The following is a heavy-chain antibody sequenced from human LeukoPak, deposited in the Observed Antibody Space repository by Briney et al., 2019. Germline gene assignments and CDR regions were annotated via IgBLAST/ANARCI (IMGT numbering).Heavy chain of an antibody. CDR1: GFTFGDYA. V-gene: IGHV3-49*04. Sequence: GGSLRLSCTASGFTFGDYAMSWVRRAPGKGLEWVGFIRSKAYDGTTEYAASVKGRFTISRDDSKSIAYLQMNSLKTEDTAVYYCTRGGAYGSGSYYWRSLYYYYYMDVWGKGTTVTISS. J-gene: IGHJ6*03. CDR3: TRGGAYGSGSYYWRSLYYYYYMDV. D-gene: IGHD3-10*01. CDR2: IRSKAYDGTT.